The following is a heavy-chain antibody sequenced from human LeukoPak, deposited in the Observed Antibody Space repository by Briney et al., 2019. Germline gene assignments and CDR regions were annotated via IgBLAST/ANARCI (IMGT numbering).Heavy chain of an antibody. CDR3: ARVWYSSAPGGAFDI. Sequence: GGSLRLSCAASGFTFSDYYMSWIRQAPGKGLEWFSYISSSGSTIYYADSVKGRFTISRDNAKNSLYLQMNSLRAEDTAVYYCARVWYSSAPGGAFDIWGQGTMVTVSS. J-gene: IGHJ3*02. CDR1: GFTFSDYY. D-gene: IGHD6-19*01. CDR2: ISSSGSTI. V-gene: IGHV3-11*04.